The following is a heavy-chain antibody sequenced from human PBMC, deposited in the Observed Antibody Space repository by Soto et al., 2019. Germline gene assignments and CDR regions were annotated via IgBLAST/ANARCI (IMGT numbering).Heavy chain of an antibody. CDR1: GFTFSSYS. CDR2: ISSSSSTI. V-gene: IGHV3-48*01. D-gene: IGHD6-19*01. Sequence: GGSLRLSCAASGFTFSSYSMNWVRQAPGKGLEWVSYISSSSSTIYYADSVKGRFTISRDNAKNSLYLQMNSLRAEDTAVYYCARDYGSGWSDYWGQGTLVTVSS. CDR3: ARDYGSGWSDY. J-gene: IGHJ4*02.